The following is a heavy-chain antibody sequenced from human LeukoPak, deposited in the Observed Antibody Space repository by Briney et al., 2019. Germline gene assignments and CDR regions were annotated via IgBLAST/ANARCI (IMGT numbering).Heavy chain of an antibody. CDR3: AKGPGYAKYYYMDV. CDR1: GFTFSSYG. D-gene: IGHD2-8*01. J-gene: IGHJ6*03. V-gene: IGHV3-30*18. CDR2: ISYDGSNK. Sequence: GGSLRLSCAASGFTFSSYGMHWVRQAPGKGLEWVAVISYDGSNKYYADSVKGRFTISRDNSKNTLYLQMNSLRAEDTAVYYCAKGPGYAKYYYMDVWGKGTTVTVSS.